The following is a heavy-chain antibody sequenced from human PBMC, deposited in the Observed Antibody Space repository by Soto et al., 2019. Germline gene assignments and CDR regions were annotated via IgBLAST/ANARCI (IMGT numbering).Heavy chain of an antibody. D-gene: IGHD5-12*01. J-gene: IGHJ6*02. CDR3: ARDWMGLRSGVWYYYGMDV. Sequence: ASVKVSCKASGYTFTSYYMHWVRQAPGQGLEWMGIINPSGGSTSYAQKFQGRVTMTRDTSTSTVYMELSSLRSEDTAVYYCARDWMGLRSGVWYYYGMDVWGQGTTVTVSS. CDR1: GYTFTSYY. V-gene: IGHV1-46*01. CDR2: INPSGGST.